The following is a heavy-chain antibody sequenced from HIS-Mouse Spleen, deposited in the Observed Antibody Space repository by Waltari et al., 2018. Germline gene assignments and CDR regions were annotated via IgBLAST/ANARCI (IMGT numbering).Heavy chain of an antibody. D-gene: IGHD6-13*01. Sequence: EVQLVASGGGLVQRGGSRRLSCAASGFTFSSYSMNWVRQAPGKGLEWFSYMSSSSSTIYYADSVKGRFTISRDNAKNSLYLKMNSLRAEDTAVYYCAREIPYSSSWYDWYFDLWGRGTLVTVSS. J-gene: IGHJ2*01. CDR3: AREIPYSSSWYDWYFDL. V-gene: IGHV3-48*01. CDR2: MSSSSSTI. CDR1: GFTFSSYS.